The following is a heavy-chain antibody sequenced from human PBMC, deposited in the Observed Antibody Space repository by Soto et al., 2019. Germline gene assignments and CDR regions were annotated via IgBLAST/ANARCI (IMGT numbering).Heavy chain of an antibody. J-gene: IGHJ6*02. Sequence: ASVKVSCKASGYTFTGYYMHWVRQAPGQGLEWMGWINPNSGGTNYAQKFQGWVTMTRDTSISTAYMELSRLRSDDTAVYYCARDKGTVADYYYYYGMDVWGQGTTVTVS. CDR1: GYTFTGYY. V-gene: IGHV1-2*04. CDR3: ARDKGTVADYYYYYGMDV. CDR2: INPNSGGT. D-gene: IGHD6-13*01.